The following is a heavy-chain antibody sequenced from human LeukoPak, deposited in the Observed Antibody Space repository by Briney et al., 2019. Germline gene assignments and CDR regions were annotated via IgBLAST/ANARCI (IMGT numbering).Heavy chain of an antibody. V-gene: IGHV3-23*01. D-gene: IGHD1-26*01. CDR1: GFTFSNYG. CDR3: AKRVGATPGAGYYGIDG. J-gene: IGHJ6*01. CDR2: ISGSGGST. Sequence: QSGGSLRLSCAASGFTFSNYGIHWVRQAPGKGLEWVSAISGSGGSTYYADSVKGRFTISRDNSKNTLYLQMNSLRAEDTAVYYWAKRVGATPGAGYYGIDGWGQGTTVTVSS.